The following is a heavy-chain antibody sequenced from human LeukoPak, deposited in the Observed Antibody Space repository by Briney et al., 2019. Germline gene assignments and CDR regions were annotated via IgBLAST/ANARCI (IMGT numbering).Heavy chain of an antibody. V-gene: IGHV4-34*01. Sequence: SETLSLTCAVYGGSFSGYYWSWIRQPPGKGLKWIGEINHSGSTNYNPSLKSRVTISVDTSKNQFSLKLSSVTAADTAVYYCARGTATSSSSWPNDYWGQGTLVTVSS. CDR1: GGSFSGYY. CDR2: INHSGST. J-gene: IGHJ4*02. CDR3: ARGTATSSSSWPNDY. D-gene: IGHD6-13*01.